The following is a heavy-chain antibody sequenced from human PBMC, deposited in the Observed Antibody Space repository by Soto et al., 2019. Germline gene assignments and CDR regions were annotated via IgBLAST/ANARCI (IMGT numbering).Heavy chain of an antibody. CDR1: GGSISSGGYY. CDR3: ARGGGYDSFRQGGPRY. D-gene: IGHD5-12*01. J-gene: IGHJ4*02. V-gene: IGHV4-31*03. Sequence: SETLSLTCTVSGGSISSGGYYWSWIRQHPGKGLEWIGYIYYSGSTYYNPSLKSRVTISVDTSKNQFSLKLSSVTAADTAVYYCARGGGYDSFRQGGPRYWGQGTLVTVSS. CDR2: IYYSGST.